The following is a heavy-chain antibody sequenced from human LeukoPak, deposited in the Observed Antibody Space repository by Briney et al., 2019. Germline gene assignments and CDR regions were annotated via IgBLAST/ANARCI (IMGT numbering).Heavy chain of an antibody. J-gene: IGHJ4*02. V-gene: IGHV3-48*01. CDR1: GVTFSSYS. D-gene: IGHD1-26*01. CDR2: ISSSSSTI. Sequence: GGSLRLSCATSGVTFSSYSMNWVRQAPGKGLEWVSYISSSSSTIYYADSVKGRFTISRDNAKNSLYLQMNRLRAEDTAVYYCARRWELQYWGQGTLVTVSS. CDR3: ARRWELQY.